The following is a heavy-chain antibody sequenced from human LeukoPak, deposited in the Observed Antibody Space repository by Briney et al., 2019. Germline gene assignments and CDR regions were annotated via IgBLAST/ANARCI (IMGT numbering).Heavy chain of an antibody. Sequence: PSETLSLTCTVSGGSISSSSYYWGWIRQPPGKGLEWLGSIYYSGSTYYNPSLKSRVTISVDTSKNQFSLKLSSVTAADTAVYYCARYSSSWYFVPTPREYYFDYWGQGTLVTVSS. D-gene: IGHD6-13*01. J-gene: IGHJ4*02. V-gene: IGHV4-39*01. CDR1: GGSISSSSYY. CDR3: ARYSSSWYFVPTPREYYFDY. CDR2: IYYSGST.